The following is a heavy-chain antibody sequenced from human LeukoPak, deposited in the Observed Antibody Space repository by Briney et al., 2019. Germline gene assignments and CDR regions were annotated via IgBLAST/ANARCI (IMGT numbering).Heavy chain of an antibody. CDR1: GFTFSSYS. CDR2: ISSSSSTI. D-gene: IGHD3-22*01. V-gene: IGHV3-48*01. Sequence: GGSLRLSCAASGFTFSSYSMNWVRQAPGKGLEWVSYISSSSSTIYYADSVKGQFTISRDNAKNSLYLQMNSLRAEDTAVYYCARGPDSSGYYHPPLYYFDYWGQGTLVTVSS. CDR3: ARGPDSSGYYHPPLYYFDY. J-gene: IGHJ4*02.